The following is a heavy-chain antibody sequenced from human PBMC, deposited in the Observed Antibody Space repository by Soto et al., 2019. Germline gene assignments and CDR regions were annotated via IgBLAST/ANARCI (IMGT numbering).Heavy chain of an antibody. CDR1: GFTFSSYA. CDR3: AKADGDPSHYFYYFMDG. V-gene: IGHV3-23*01. CDR2: ISGSGGST. Sequence: EVQLLESGGGLVQPGGSLRLSCAASGFTFSSYAMSWVRQAPGKGLEWVSAISGSGGSTYYADSVKGRFTISRDNSKKTLELEINRLRGQDTAVYYCAKADGDPSHYFYYFMDGWGKGTTVTVSS. D-gene: IGHD4-17*01. J-gene: IGHJ6*03.